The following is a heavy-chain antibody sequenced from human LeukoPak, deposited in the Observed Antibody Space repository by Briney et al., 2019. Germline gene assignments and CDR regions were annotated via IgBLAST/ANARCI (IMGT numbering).Heavy chain of an antibody. J-gene: IGHJ5*02. Sequence: SVRVSCKASGGTFRSYAISWVRQAPGQGLEWMGGIIPIFGTTNYAQKFQGRVTITADESTSTAYMELSSLRSEDTAVYYCARGLAAASPGLFDPWGQGTLVTVSS. CDR1: GGTFRSYA. CDR3: ARGLAAASPGLFDP. V-gene: IGHV1-69*13. D-gene: IGHD6-13*01. CDR2: IIPIFGTT.